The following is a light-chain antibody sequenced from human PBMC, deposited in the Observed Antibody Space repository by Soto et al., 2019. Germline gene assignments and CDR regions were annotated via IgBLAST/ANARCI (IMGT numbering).Light chain of an antibody. CDR3: QQYETFSGT. CDR2: DAS. CDR1: QSISSY. Sequence: DSQMTQSPTSLSASVVDRVTITCWASQSISSYLNWYQQKPGKAPKLLIYDASALPRGVPSRFSGSGSGTKFTLTIASLQPDDFATYYCQQYETFSGTFGPGSKVDI. V-gene: IGKV1-5*01. J-gene: IGKJ1*01.